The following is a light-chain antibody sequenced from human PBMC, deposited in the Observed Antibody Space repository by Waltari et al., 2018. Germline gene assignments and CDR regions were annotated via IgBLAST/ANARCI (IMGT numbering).Light chain of an antibody. J-gene: IGKJ1*01. CDR2: GAS. Sequence: EVVLTQSPGTLSLSPGERATLSCRAGQSVSRALAWSQQKPGQAPRLLIYGASIRATGIPDRFSGSGSGTDFSLTISRLEPADSAMYYCQHYVRLPATFGQGTKVEIK. CDR3: QHYVRLPAT. V-gene: IGKV3-20*01. CDR1: QSVSRA.